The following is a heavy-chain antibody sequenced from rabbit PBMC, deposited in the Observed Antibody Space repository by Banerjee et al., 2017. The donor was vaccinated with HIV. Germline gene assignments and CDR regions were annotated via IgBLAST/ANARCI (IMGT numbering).Heavy chain of an antibody. V-gene: IGHV1S47*01. CDR1: GFDFSSYG. Sequence: QEQLVESGGGLVQPGGSLKLSCKASGFDFSSYGVSWVRQAPGKGLEWIGYIDPVFGSTYYAGWVNGRFPIPSHNAQNTLYLQLNSLTAADTATYFCVAYASSSGYPYYFNLWGPGTLVTVS. J-gene: IGHJ4*01. CDR2: IDPVFGST. D-gene: IGHD1-1*01. CDR3: VAYASSSGYPYYFNL.